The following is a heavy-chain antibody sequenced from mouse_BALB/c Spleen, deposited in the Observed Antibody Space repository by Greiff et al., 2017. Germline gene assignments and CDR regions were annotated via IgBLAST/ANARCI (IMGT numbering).Heavy chain of an antibody. V-gene: IGHV1-4*01. J-gene: IGHJ4*01. CDR1: GYTFTSYT. Sequence: QVQLKQSGAELARPGASVKMSCKASGYTFTSYTMHWVKQRPGQGLEWIGYINPSSGYTNYNQKFKDKATLTADKSSSTAYMQLSSLTSEDSAVYYCASPIYDGYPYYAMDYWGQGTSVTVSS. CDR2: INPSSGYT. CDR3: ASPIYDGYPYYAMDY. D-gene: IGHD2-3*01.